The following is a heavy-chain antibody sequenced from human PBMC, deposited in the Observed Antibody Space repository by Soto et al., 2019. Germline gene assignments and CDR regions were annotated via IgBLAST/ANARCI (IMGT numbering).Heavy chain of an antibody. CDR1: GYTFTVYA. CDR2: INAGNGNT. V-gene: IGHV1-3*05. Sequence: QVQLVQSGAEEKKPGASVKVSCKASGYTFTVYAMHWVRQAPGQRLEWMGWINAGNGNTKYSQKFQGRVTITRDTSASTAYMELSSLRSEDTAVYYCARAVAVPADFDYWAQGTVVTVSS. CDR3: ARAVAVPADFDY. D-gene: IGHD6-19*01. J-gene: IGHJ4*02.